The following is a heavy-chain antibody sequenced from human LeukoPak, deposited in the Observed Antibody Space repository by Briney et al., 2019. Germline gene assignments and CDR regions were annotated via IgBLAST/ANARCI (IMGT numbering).Heavy chain of an antibody. V-gene: IGHV6-1*01. CDR3: SLARSEYHYGMDV. Sequence: SQTLSLTCAISGDSVSSISVAWNWISQSPSRGLEWLGRTYYRSKWYYEYAVSVKSRINISPDTSKNQFSLQLTSVTPEDTAVFYCSLARSEYHYGMDVWGQGTTVTVSS. CDR2: TYYRSKWYY. CDR1: GDSVSSISVA. J-gene: IGHJ6*02.